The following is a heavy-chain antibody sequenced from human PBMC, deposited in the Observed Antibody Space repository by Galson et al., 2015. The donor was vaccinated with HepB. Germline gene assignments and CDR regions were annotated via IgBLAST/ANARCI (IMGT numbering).Heavy chain of an antibody. CDR2: ISSSSSYI. V-gene: IGHV3-21*01. Sequence: SLRLSCAASGFTFSSYSMNWVRQAPGKGLEWVSSISSSSSYIYYADSAKGRFTISRDNAKNSLYLQMNSLRAEDTAVYYCASEWERDRDLDYWGQGTLVTVSS. CDR1: GFTFSSYS. CDR3: ASEWERDRDLDY. D-gene: IGHD1-26*01. J-gene: IGHJ4*02.